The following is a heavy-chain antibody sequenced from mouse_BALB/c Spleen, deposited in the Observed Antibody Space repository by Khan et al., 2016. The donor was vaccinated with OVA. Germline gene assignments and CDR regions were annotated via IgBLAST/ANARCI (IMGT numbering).Heavy chain of an antibody. CDR1: GYTFTSYV. J-gene: IGHJ3*01. V-gene: IGHV1S136*01. CDR2: ISPNNDGS. Sequence: EVQLQQSGPELVKPGASVKMSCKASGYTFTSYVMHWVKQKPGQGLEWIGYISPNNDGSKYNEKFRSKATLTSDKSYSTAYMELSSLNSEDSAVFFCLRSLYYYGSAYEGFAYWGQGTLVTVSA. D-gene: IGHD1-1*01. CDR3: LRSLYYYGSAYEGFAY.